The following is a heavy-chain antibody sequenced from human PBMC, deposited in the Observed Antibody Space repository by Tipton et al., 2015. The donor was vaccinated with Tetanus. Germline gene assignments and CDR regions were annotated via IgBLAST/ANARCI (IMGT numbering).Heavy chain of an antibody. Sequence: GLVKPSETLSLTCKVSGGSITSGTYHWSWIRQPPGQGLEWVGSIYSYNGNTFQNPALKSRVSMSLDTSKNEFSLKVKSVTAADTAVYFCAQTAVNWFDPWGQGTLVTVSS. J-gene: IGHJ5*02. V-gene: IGHV4-39*01. D-gene: IGHD1-1*01. CDR3: AQTAVNWFDP. CDR2: IYSYNGNT. CDR1: GGSITSGTYH.